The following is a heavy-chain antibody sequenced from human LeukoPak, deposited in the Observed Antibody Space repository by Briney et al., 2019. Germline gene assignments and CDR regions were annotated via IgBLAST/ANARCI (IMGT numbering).Heavy chain of an antibody. CDR2: ISSSSNFI. Sequence: PGGSLRLSCAASGFTFSSYSMNWVRQAPGKGLEWVSSISSSSNFIYYADSVKGRFTISRDNAKNSLYLQMNSLRAEDTAVYYWGRAIGDSDASDIWGKGKMVTVFS. V-gene: IGHV3-21*01. CDR3: GRAIGDSDASDI. CDR1: GFTFSSYS. J-gene: IGHJ3*02. D-gene: IGHD4-17*01.